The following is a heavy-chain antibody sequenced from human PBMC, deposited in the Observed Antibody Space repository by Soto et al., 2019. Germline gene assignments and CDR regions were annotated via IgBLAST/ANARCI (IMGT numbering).Heavy chain of an antibody. CDR3: ARVVGALGHWFDP. Sequence: QVQLVQSGAEVKKPGASVKVSCKASGYTFTSYGLSWVRQAPGQGLEWMGRISAYNYNTNYAQKLQGRVTMTTDTSPSTASMALRSLRSDDTAVYYCARVVGALGHWFDPWGQGTLVTVSS. D-gene: IGHD2-15*01. J-gene: IGHJ5*02. CDR2: ISAYNYNT. V-gene: IGHV1-18*01. CDR1: GYTFTSYG.